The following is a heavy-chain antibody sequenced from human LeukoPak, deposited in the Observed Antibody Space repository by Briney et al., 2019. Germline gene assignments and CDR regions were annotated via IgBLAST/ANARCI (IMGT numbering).Heavy chain of an antibody. D-gene: IGHD6-13*01. Sequence: GGSLRLSCAVSGFTFSSYWMNWVRQAPGKGLVWVSRINSDGSSTTYADSVKGRCTISRDNAKNMLFLQMNSLRAEDTAVYYCTRDFYSSSWDWGQGTLVTVSS. CDR2: INSDGSST. V-gene: IGHV3-74*03. CDR3: TRDFYSSSWD. CDR1: GFTFSSYW. J-gene: IGHJ1*01.